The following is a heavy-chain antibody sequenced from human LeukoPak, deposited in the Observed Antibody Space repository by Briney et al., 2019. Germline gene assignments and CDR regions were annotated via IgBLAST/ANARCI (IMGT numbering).Heavy chain of an antibody. CDR3: ARGPIAAAGDY. V-gene: IGHV1-18*01. J-gene: IGHJ4*02. CDR2: INANNGNT. CDR1: GFTFTSYG. Sequence: ASVKVSCKASGFTFTSYGITWVRQAPGQGPEWMGWINANNGNTNYAQNLQGRVTVTRDTSTTTAYMELRSLRSDDTAVYYCARGPIAAAGDYWGQGTLVTVSS. D-gene: IGHD6-13*01.